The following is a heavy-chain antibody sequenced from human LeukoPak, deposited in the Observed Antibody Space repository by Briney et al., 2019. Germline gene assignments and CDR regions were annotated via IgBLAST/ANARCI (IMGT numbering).Heavy chain of an antibody. V-gene: IGHV4-34*01. CDR3: ARVIVGATTY. Sequence: SETLSLTCAVYGGSFSGYYWSWIRQPPGKGLEWIGEINHSGSTNYNPSLKSRVTISVDTSKNQFFLKLSSVTAADTAVYYCARVIVGATTYWGQGTLVTVSS. CDR2: INHSGST. D-gene: IGHD1-26*01. CDR1: GGSFSGYY. J-gene: IGHJ4*02.